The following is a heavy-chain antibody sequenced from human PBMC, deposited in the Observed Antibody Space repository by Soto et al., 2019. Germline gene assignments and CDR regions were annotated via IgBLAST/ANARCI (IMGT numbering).Heavy chain of an antibody. J-gene: IGHJ4*02. V-gene: IGHV3-30*18. CDR2: ISYDGSNK. CDR1: GFTFSSYG. D-gene: IGHD3-9*01. Sequence: QVQLVESGGGVVQPGRSLRLSCAASGFTFSSYGMHWVRQAPGKGLEWVAVISYDGSNKYYADSVKGRFTISRDNSKNTLYLKMNSLRAEDTAVYYCAKGGTGYYTGGFDYWGQGTLVTVSS. CDR3: AKGGTGYYTGGFDY.